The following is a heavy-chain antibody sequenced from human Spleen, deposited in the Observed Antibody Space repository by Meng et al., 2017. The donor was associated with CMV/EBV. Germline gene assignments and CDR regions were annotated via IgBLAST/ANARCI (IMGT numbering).Heavy chain of an antibody. J-gene: IGHJ5*02. Sequence: YTFTSYEINWVRQATGQGLEWMGWMKTKSGNTGYEQKVQGRVRITRNTSISTAYMELSSLRSEDTAVYYCARGPYCSSTSCYRGRFDPWGQGTLVTVSS. CDR2: MKTKSGNT. CDR1: YTFTSYE. CDR3: ARGPYCSSTSCYRGRFDP. D-gene: IGHD2-2*02. V-gene: IGHV1-8*03.